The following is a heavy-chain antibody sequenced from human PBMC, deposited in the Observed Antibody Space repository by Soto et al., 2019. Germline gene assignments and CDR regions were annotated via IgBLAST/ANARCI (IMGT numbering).Heavy chain of an antibody. V-gene: IGHV3-23*01. CDR1: GFTFSSYA. Sequence: DVQLLESGGGLVQPEGSLRLSCAASGFTFSSYAMGWVRQGPGKGLEWVAVVSIGGSTHYADSVRGRFTISRDNSKNTLSLQMNSLPAEDTAVYFCAKRRCAGGHFDYWGQGALVTVSS. D-gene: IGHD2-8*02. J-gene: IGHJ4*02. CDR2: VSIGGST. CDR3: AKRRCAGGHFDY.